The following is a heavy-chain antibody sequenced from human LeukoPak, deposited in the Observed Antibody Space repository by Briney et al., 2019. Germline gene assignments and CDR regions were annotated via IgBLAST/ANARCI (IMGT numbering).Heavy chain of an antibody. D-gene: IGHD2-21*01. CDR2: IYPGDSDT. CDR1: GYSFSSYW. Sequence: GESLKISCKGSGYSFSSYWIGWVRQMPGKGLEWMGIIYPGDSDTRYSPSFQGQVTITVDKSISTAYLQWSSLKASDTAMYYCASRVLLDAFDIWGRGTMVTVSS. V-gene: IGHV5-51*01. CDR3: ASRVLLDAFDI. J-gene: IGHJ3*02.